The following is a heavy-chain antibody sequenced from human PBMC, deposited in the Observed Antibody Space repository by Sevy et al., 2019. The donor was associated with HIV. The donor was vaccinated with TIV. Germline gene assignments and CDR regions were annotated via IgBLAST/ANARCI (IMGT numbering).Heavy chain of an antibody. V-gene: IGHV3-23*01. CDR2: ISGSGGST. J-gene: IGHJ4*02. D-gene: IGHD3-3*01. CDR1: GFTFSSYA. CDR3: AKKASYYDFWSGYYPGDY. Sequence: GGSLRLSCAASGFTFSSYAMSWVRQAPGKGLEWVSAISGSGGSTYYEDSVKGRFTISRDNSKNTLYLQMNSLRAEDTAVYYCAKKASYYDFWSGYYPGDYWGQGTLVTVSS.